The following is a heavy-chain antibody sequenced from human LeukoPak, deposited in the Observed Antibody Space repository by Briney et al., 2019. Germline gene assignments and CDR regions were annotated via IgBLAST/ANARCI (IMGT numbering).Heavy chain of an antibody. CDR3: ARDRVLYDFWSGYYSYYYGMDV. V-gene: IGHV4-59*01. Sequence: SETLSLTCTVSGGSISSYYWNWIRQPPGKGLEWIGYIYYSGSTNYNPSLKSRVTISVDTSKNQFSLKLSSVTAADRAVYYCARDRVLYDFWSGYYSYYYGMDVWGQGTTVTVSS. D-gene: IGHD3-3*01. CDR1: GGSISSYY. CDR2: IYYSGST. J-gene: IGHJ6*02.